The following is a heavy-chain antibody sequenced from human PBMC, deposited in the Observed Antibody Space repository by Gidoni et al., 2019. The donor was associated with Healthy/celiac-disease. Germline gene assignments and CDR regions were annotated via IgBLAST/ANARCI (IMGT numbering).Heavy chain of an antibody. Sequence: EVQLVESGGGLVKPGGYLRLSCAASGFPFSNAWMSWVRQAPGKGLEWVGRIKSKTDGGTTDYAAPVKGRFTISRDDSKNTLYLQMNSLKTEDTAVYYCTTERMVRGVIGFDPWGQGTLVTVSS. D-gene: IGHD3-10*01. CDR3: TTERMVRGVIGFDP. V-gene: IGHV3-15*01. CDR2: IKSKTDGGTT. J-gene: IGHJ5*02. CDR1: GFPFSNAW.